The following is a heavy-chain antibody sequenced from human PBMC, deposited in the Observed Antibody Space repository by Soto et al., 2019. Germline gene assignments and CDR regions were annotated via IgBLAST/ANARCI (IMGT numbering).Heavy chain of an antibody. J-gene: IGHJ4*02. V-gene: IGHV4-39*01. Sequence: QLQLQESGPGLVKPSETLSLTCTVSGGSISTTYYWGWIRQPPGKGLEWIGAMYHRGNTYYSPSPKSRVTVSVDTSKNQISLRLSSVTAADTAVYYCARQTGLVRGVIDSWGQGTLVTVSS. CDR1: GGSISTTYY. CDR2: MYHRGNT. D-gene: IGHD3-10*01. CDR3: ARQTGLVRGVIDS.